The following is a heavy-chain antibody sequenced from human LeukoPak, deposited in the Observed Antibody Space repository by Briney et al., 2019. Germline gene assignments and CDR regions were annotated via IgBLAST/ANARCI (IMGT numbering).Heavy chain of an antibody. CDR3: ACRSGSYYDY. Sequence: SETLSLTCAVYGGSFSGYYWSWIRQPPGKGLEWIGEINHSGSTNYNPSLKSRVTISVDTSKNQFSLKLSSVTAADTAVYYCACRSGSYYDYWGQGTLVTVSS. CDR2: INHSGST. J-gene: IGHJ4*02. D-gene: IGHD1-26*01. V-gene: IGHV4-34*01. CDR1: GGSFSGYY.